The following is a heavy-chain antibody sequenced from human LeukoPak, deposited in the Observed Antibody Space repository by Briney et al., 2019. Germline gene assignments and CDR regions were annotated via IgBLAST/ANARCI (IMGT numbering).Heavy chain of an antibody. J-gene: IGHJ6*02. CDR1: GFSFRSYN. CDR3: AKDHSPLQYYYAMDV. V-gene: IGHV3-23*01. CDR2: ITGSGGST. Sequence: GGSLRLSCTASGFSFRSYNINWVRQAPGKGLEWVSAITGSGGSTYYADSVKGRFTISRDNSKNTLYLQMNSLRAVDTAVYYCAKDHSPLQYYYAMDVWGQGTTVTVSS. D-gene: IGHD2-21*01.